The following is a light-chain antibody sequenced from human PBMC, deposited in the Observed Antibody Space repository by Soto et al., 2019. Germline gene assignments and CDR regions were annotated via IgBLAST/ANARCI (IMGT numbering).Light chain of an antibody. Sequence: DIQMTQSPSSLSASVGDRVTITCRASQSSSNFLNWYQQKLGKAPKLLIYAASTLQSGVPSRFSGSGSGTDFTLTISSLQPEDFATYYCQQTNSIPITFGQGTRLEIK. V-gene: IGKV1-39*01. J-gene: IGKJ5*01. CDR3: QQTNSIPIT. CDR2: AAS. CDR1: QSSSNF.